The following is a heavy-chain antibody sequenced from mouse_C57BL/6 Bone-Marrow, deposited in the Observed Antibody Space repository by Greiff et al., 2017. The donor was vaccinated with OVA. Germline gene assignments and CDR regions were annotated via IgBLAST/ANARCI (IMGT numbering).Heavy chain of an antibody. J-gene: IGHJ2*01. D-gene: IGHD1-1*01. CDR1: GYTFTSYW. V-gene: IGHV1-53*01. Sequence: QVQLQQPGTELVKPGASVKLSCKASGYTFTSYWMHWVKQRPGQGLEWIGNINPSNGGTNYNEKFQSKATLTVDKSSSTAYMQLSSLTSEDSAVYYCARKGYYGSSHYYFDYWGQGTTLTVSS. CDR2: INPSNGGT. CDR3: ARKGYYGSSHYYFDY.